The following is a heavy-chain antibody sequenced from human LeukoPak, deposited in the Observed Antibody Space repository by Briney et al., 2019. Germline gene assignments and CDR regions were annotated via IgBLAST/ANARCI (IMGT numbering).Heavy chain of an antibody. D-gene: IGHD2-15*01. CDR3: ARAGAITSAFDF. V-gene: IGHV3-48*03. CDR1: GFTFNDYE. CDR2: ISGSGSTI. Sequence: GGSLRLSCVVSGFTFNDYEMNWVRQASGRGLEWLSYISGSGSTIYYADSVQGRFTMSRDNAKNSLFLQMNSLRAEDTAVYFCARAGAITSAFDFWGQGTLVTVSS. J-gene: IGHJ4*02.